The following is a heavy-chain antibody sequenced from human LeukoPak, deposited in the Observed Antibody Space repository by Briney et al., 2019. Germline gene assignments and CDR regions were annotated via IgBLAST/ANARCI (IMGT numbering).Heavy chain of an antibody. CDR2: INHSGST. Sequence: SETLSLTCAVYGGSFSGSYLSWIRQPPGKGLEWIGEINHSGSTNYNPSPKSRVTISVDTSKNQFSLKLSSVSATDTAVYYCVSPRGFSYGYFDYWGQGTLVTVSS. CDR3: VSPRGFSYGYFDY. CDR1: GGSFSGSY. J-gene: IGHJ4*02. V-gene: IGHV4-34*01. D-gene: IGHD5-18*01.